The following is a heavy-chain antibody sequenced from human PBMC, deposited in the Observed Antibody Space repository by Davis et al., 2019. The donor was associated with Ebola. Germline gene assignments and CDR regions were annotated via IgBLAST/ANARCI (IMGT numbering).Heavy chain of an antibody. CDR1: GGSISSYY. Sequence: PSETLSLTCTVSGGSISSYYWSWIRQPPGKGLEWIGYIYYSGSTNYNPSLKSRVTISVDTSKNQFSLKLSSVTAADTAVYYCARDSGYYDRGFDPWGQGTLVTVSS. CDR2: IYYSGST. V-gene: IGHV4-59*01. D-gene: IGHD3-22*01. J-gene: IGHJ5*02. CDR3: ARDSGYYDRGFDP.